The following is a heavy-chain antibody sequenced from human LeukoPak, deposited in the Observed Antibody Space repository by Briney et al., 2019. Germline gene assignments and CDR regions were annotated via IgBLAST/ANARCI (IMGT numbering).Heavy chain of an antibody. CDR3: AKYDSRGWFDP. J-gene: IGHJ5*02. V-gene: IGHV4-59*08. CDR2: LYSSGST. D-gene: IGHD3-3*01. CDR1: AGSISSYY. Sequence: SETLSLTCTVPAGSISSYYWSWIRQPPGKGLEWIGYLYSSGSTNYNPSLKCRVTISVDTSKNQFSLKLNSVTAADTAVYYCAKYDSRGWFDPWGQGTLVTVSS.